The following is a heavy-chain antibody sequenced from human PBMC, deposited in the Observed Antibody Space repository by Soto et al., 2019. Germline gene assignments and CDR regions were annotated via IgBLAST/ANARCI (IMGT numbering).Heavy chain of an antibody. CDR3: ARDKITGLFDY. D-gene: IGHD2-8*02. CDR1: GGSFSGYY. CDR2: INHSGST. V-gene: IGHV4-34*01. Sequence: PSETLSLTCAVYGGSFSGYYWTWIRQPPGTGPEWIGEINHSGSTNYNPSLKSRVTISVDTSKNQFSLKLTSVTAADTAVYYCARDKITGLFDYWGQGTLVNVSS. J-gene: IGHJ4*02.